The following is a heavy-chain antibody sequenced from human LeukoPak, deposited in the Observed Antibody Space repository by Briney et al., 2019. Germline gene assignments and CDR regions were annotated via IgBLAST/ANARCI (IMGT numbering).Heavy chain of an antibody. J-gene: IGHJ4*02. CDR1: GGSISNYY. CDR3: ARGSSAFDN. Sequence: PSETLSLTCTVSGGSISNYYWSWIRQPPGKGLEWIGYIDYSGSTNYNPSLKSRVTISVDTSKNQFSLKLSSVTAADTAVYYCARGSSAFDNWGQGTLVTVSS. D-gene: IGHD3-10*01. CDR2: IDYSGST. V-gene: IGHV4-59*08.